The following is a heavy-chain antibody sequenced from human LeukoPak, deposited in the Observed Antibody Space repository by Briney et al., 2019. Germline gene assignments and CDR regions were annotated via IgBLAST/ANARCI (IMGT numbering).Heavy chain of an antibody. CDR1: GYSFTSYW. CDR3: ARSRAPGAADAFDI. J-gene: IGHJ3*02. D-gene: IGHD7-27*01. V-gene: IGHV5-51*01. CDR2: IYPGDSDT. Sequence: GESLKISCKDSGYSFTSYWIGWVRQMPGKGLEWMGIIYPGDSDTRYSPSFQGQVTISADKSINTAYLQWSSLKAPDTAMYYCARSRAPGAADAFDIWGQGKMVTVSS.